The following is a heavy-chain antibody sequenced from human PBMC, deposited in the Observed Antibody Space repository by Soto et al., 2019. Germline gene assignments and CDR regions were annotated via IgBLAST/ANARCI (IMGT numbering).Heavy chain of an antibody. CDR3: ARGTIAARPYFHY. CDR2: ISYDGSNK. V-gene: IGHV3-30-3*01. J-gene: IGHJ4*02. D-gene: IGHD6-6*01. Sequence: LRLSCAASGFTFSSYAMHWVRQAPGKGLEWVAVISYDGSNKYYADSVKGRFTISRDNSKNTLYLQMNSLRAEDTAVYYCARGTIAARPYFHYWGPGTLVTVSS. CDR1: GFTFSSYA.